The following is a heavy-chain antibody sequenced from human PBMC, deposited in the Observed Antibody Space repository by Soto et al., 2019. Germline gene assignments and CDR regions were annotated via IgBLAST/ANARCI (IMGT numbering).Heavy chain of an antibody. V-gene: IGHV3-72*01. Sequence: EGQLVQSGGGLVQPGGSLRLSCTASGFAFDDYYMDWVRQVPGKGLEWIGRTRDKPNNYAAEYVASVKGRFTISRDASKDSMYLQMNNVKPEDTAVYYCARDTGGSYDYWGQGALVIVSS. D-gene: IGHD1-26*01. CDR2: TRDKPNNYAA. CDR3: ARDTGGSYDY. J-gene: IGHJ4*02. CDR1: GFAFDDYY.